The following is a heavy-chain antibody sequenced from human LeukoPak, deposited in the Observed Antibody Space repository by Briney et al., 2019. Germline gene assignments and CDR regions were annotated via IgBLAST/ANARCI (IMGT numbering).Heavy chain of an antibody. J-gene: IGHJ4*02. CDR3: AKKPPVFDY. CDR2: ISGIGGST. V-gene: IGHV3-23*01. CDR1: GFTFSSYV. Sequence: GGSLRLSCAASGFTFSSYVMSGVRQAPGKGLEGVSAISGIGGSTYYADSVKGRFTISRDNSKNTLYLQMNSLRAEDTAVYYCAKKPPVFDYWGQGTLVTVSS.